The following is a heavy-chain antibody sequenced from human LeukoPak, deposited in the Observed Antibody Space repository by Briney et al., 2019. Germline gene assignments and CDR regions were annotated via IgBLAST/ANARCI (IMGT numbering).Heavy chain of an antibody. J-gene: IGHJ3*02. Sequence: ASVTVSCTASGYTFTSYGISWVRQAPGQGLEWMGWVSAYNGNTNYVQKLQGRVTMTIDTSTSTVYMELRSLRSDDTAVYYCARLKRMVTSYAFDIWGQGTMVTVSS. D-gene: IGHD2-15*01. CDR1: GYTFTSYG. CDR3: ARLKRMVTSYAFDI. V-gene: IGHV1-18*01. CDR2: VSAYNGNT.